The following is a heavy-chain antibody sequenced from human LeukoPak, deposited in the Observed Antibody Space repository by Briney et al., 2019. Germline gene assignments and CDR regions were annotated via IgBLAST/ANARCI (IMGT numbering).Heavy chain of an antibody. D-gene: IGHD1-26*01. J-gene: IGHJ1*01. CDR3: ARVPLYSRAEYFQH. CDR2: IYYSGST. Sequence: SETLSLTCTVSGGSFSSGSYYWSWIRQPPGKGLEWIGYIYYSGSTNYNPSLKSRVTISVDTSKNQFSLKLSSVTAADTAVYYCARVPLYSRAEYFQHWGQGTLVTVSS. CDR1: GGSFSSGSYY. V-gene: IGHV4-61*01.